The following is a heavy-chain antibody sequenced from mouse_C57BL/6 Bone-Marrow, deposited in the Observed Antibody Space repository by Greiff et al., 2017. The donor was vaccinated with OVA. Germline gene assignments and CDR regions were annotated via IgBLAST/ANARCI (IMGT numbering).Heavy chain of an antibody. J-gene: IGHJ1*03. CDR1: GYTFTSYW. CDR3: ASFYGSSPNWYFDV. V-gene: IGHV1-64*01. D-gene: IGHD1-1*01. CDR2: IHPNSGST. Sequence: QVQLQQPGAELVKPGASVKLSCKASGYTFTSYWMHWVKQRPGQGLEWIGMIHPNSGSTNYNEKFKSKATLTVDKSSSTACMQLSSLTSEDSAVYYCASFYGSSPNWYFDVWGTGTTVTVSS.